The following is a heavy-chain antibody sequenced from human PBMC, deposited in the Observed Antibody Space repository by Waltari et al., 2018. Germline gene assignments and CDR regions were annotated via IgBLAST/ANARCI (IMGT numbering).Heavy chain of an antibody. CDR1: GGSFRGYY. V-gene: IGHV4-59*01. D-gene: IGHD1-1*01. CDR2: IYYNGGS. J-gene: IGHJ4*02. Sequence: QVHLQESGPGLVKPSETLSLTCTVSGGSFRGYYWSWIRQPPGKGLEWIGDIYYNGGSNYSPSLEGRVTISTDTSNSQFSLRLMSVTDADTAIYYCARVGTGLSGMFDSWGQGALVTVSS. CDR3: ARVGTGLSGMFDS.